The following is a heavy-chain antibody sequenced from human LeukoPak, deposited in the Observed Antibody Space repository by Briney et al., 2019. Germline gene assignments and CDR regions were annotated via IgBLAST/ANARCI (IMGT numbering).Heavy chain of an antibody. V-gene: IGHV4-34*01. CDR2: INHSGST. D-gene: IGHD5-24*01. Sequence: PSETLSLTCIVSGGSISSYYWSWIRQPPGKGLEWIGEINHSGSTNYNPSLKSRVTISVDTSKNQFSLKLSSVTAADTAVYYCAREGPYNSGAFDIWGQGTMVTVSS. CDR3: AREGPYNSGAFDI. CDR1: GGSISSYY. J-gene: IGHJ3*02.